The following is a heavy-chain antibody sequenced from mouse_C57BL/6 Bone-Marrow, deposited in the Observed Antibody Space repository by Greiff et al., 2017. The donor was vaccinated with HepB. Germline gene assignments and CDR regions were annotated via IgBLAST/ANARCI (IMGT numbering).Heavy chain of an antibody. D-gene: IGHD1-1*01. V-gene: IGHV1-9*01. Sequence: QVQLKQSGAELMKPGASVKLSCKATGYTFTGYWIEWVKQRPGHGLEWIGEILPGSGSTNYNEKFKGKATLTVEKSSSTVYLELSRLTSDDSAVYYCARSNYGSSYWYFDVWGTGTTVTVSS. J-gene: IGHJ1*03. CDR1: GYTFTGYW. CDR2: ILPGSGST. CDR3: ARSNYGSSYWYFDV.